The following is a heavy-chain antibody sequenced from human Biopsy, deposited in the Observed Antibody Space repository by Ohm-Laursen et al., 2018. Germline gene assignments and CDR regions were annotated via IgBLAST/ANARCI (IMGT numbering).Heavy chain of an antibody. J-gene: IGHJ6*02. V-gene: IGHV4-34*01. D-gene: IGHD3-22*01. CDR3: VRGVDYYDPYHYYALDV. CDR1: GESFNGYY. Sequence: QTLSLTCAVYGESFNGYYWSWTRQTPGKGLEWIGEINHSGRTNYNPSLKSRVTISVDTSKNQFSLKVRSVTAADTAVYYCVRGVDYYDPYHYYALDVWGQGTTVTVSS. CDR2: INHSGRT.